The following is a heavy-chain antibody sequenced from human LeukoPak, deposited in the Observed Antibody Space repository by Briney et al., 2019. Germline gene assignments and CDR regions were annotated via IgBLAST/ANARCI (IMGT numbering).Heavy chain of an antibody. D-gene: IGHD5-12*01. CDR3: ARGPNSGYGM. CDR2: ISRDGGSK. CDR1: GFTFSSHA. J-gene: IGHJ4*02. Sequence: PGGSLRLSCLASGFTFSSHAMHWVRQAPGKGLEYVSAISRDGGSKYYSDSVKGRFTISRDNSKNTLYLQMNSLRAEDTAVYYCARGPNSGYGMWGQGTLVTVSS. V-gene: IGHV3-64*04.